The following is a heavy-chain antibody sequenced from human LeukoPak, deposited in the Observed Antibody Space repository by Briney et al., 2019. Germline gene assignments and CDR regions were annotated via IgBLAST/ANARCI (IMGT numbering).Heavy chain of an antibody. D-gene: IGHD6-19*01. J-gene: IGHJ6*02. CDR2: IIPILGLS. CDR3: ARPKHIAVAATYYYGMDV. V-gene: IGHV1-69*04. CDR1: GDTFSNYA. Sequence: GASVKVSCKASGDTFSNYAISWVRQAPGQGLEWMGRIIPILGLSKDAQKFQGRVTITADKSTSTSYMELASLRSEDTAVYYCARPKHIAVAATYYYGMDVWGQGTTVTVSS.